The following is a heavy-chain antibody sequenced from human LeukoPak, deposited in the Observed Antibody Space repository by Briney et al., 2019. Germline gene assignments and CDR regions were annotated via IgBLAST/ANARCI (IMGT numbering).Heavy chain of an antibody. J-gene: IGHJ3*02. D-gene: IGHD3-3*01. CDR2: IYSGGGT. V-gene: IGHV3-66*04. Sequence: GGSLRLSCAVSGFIVSNNFMSWVRQAPGEGLEWVSVIYSGGGTYYADSVKGRFTISRDNSKNTLYLQMNNLRAEDTAVFYCASQMEDKRPLSAFDIWGQGTMVTVSS. CDR3: ASQMEDKRPLSAFDI. CDR1: GFIVSNNF.